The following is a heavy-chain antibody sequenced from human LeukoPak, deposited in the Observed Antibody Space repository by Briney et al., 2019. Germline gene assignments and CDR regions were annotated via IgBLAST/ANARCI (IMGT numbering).Heavy chain of an antibody. J-gene: IGHJ4*02. CDR2: ISSSGSTI. CDR1: GFTFSSYE. Sequence: GGSLRLSCAASGFTFSSYEMNWVRQAPGKGLEWVSYISSSGSTIYYADSVKGRFTISRDTSRLYLHMDSLRPEDTAIYYCARDLSGGGSFEGAFDNWGQGTLVTVSS. D-gene: IGHD1-26*01. V-gene: IGHV3-48*03. CDR3: ARDLSGGGSFEGAFDN.